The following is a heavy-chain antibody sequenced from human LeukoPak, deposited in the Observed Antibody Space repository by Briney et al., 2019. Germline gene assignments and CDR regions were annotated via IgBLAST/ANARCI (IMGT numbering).Heavy chain of an antibody. CDR1: GFTFSSYA. D-gene: IGHD3-10*01. V-gene: IGHV3-23*01. CDR3: AKVGVGVRGVIINSGAFDI. Sequence: QPGGSLRLSCAASGFTFSSYAMSWVRQAPGKGLEWVSAISGSGGSTYYADSVKGRFTISRDNSKNTLYLQMNSLRAEDTAVYYCAKVGVGVRGVIINSGAFDIWGQGTMVTVSS. J-gene: IGHJ3*02. CDR2: ISGSGGST.